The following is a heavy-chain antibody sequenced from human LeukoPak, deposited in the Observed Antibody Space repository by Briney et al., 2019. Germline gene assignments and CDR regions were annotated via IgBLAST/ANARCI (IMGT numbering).Heavy chain of an antibody. V-gene: IGHV4-38-2*01. Sequence: NPSETLSLTCAVSGYSISSGYYWGWIRQPPGKGLEWIGSIYHSGSTYYNPSLKSRVTISVDTSKNQFSLKLSSVTAADTAVYYCARRYYDFWSGYCGYWGQGTLVTVSS. CDR1: GYSISSGYY. J-gene: IGHJ4*02. CDR2: IYHSGST. CDR3: ARRYYDFWSGYCGY. D-gene: IGHD3-3*01.